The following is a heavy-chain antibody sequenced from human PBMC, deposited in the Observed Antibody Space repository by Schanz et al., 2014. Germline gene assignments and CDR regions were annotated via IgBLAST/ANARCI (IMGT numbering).Heavy chain of an antibody. CDR2: MYYSGST. D-gene: IGHD1-26*01. V-gene: IGHV4-59*08. CDR1: GGSISSYY. Sequence: QVQLQESGPGLVKPSETLSLTCTVSGGSISSYYWSWIRQPPGKGLEWIGYMYYSGSTNYNPSLNSRAPIPLDTSKNQFARTLSSVPAADTAVYYCARLGVGDKAYYYYGTDVWGQGTTVLVSS. CDR3: ARLGVGDKAYYYYGTDV. J-gene: IGHJ6*02.